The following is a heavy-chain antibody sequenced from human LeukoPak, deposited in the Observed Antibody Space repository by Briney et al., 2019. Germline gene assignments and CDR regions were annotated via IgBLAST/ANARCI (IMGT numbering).Heavy chain of an antibody. Sequence: SETLSLTCAVYGGSFSGYYWSWIRRPPGKGLEWIGEINHSGSTNYNPSLKSRVTISVDTSKNQFSLKLSSVTAADTAVYYCARHVRNAALITMVRGVRFDPWGQGTLVTVSS. V-gene: IGHV4-34*01. CDR3: ARHVRNAALITMVRGVRFDP. CDR2: INHSGST. D-gene: IGHD3-10*01. J-gene: IGHJ5*02. CDR1: GGSFSGYY.